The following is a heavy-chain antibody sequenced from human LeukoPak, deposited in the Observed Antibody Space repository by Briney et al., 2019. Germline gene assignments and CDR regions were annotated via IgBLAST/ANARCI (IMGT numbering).Heavy chain of an antibody. CDR2: ISAYNGNT. J-gene: IGHJ5*02. CDR3: ARNLITMVRGGNWFDP. V-gene: IGHV1-18*01. Sequence: GASVTVSCKASGYTFTSYGISWVRQAPGQGLEWMGWISAYNGNTNYAQKLQGRVTMTTDTSTSTAYMELRSLRSDDTAVYYCARNLITMVRGGNWFDPWGQGTLVTVSS. D-gene: IGHD3-10*01. CDR1: GYTFTSYG.